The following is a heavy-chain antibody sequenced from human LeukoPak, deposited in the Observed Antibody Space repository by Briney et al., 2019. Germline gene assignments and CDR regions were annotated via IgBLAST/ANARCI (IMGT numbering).Heavy chain of an antibody. CDR3: GCGRSWYYFDY. D-gene: IGHD2-21*01. CDR2: IYHSGST. V-gene: IGHV4-38-2*02. J-gene: IGHJ4*02. Sequence: SETLSLTCTVSGYSISSGYYWGWIRQPPGKGLEWIGSIYHSGSTYYNPSLKSRVTISVDTSKNQFSLKLSSVTAADTAVYYCGCGRSWYYFDYWGQGTLVTSSS. CDR1: GYSISSGYY.